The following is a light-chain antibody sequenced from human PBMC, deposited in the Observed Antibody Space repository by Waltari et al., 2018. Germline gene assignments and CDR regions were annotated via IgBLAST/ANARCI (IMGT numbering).Light chain of an antibody. CDR2: KAS. Sequence: DIQMTQSPSTLYASVGDRVTITCRASQSIGRWLAWYQQKPGKAPKLLIYKASSLESGVPSRFSGSGSGTEFTLTISSLQPDDFATYYCQQYNSYRTFGQGTKVEIK. J-gene: IGKJ1*01. CDR3: QQYNSYRT. CDR1: QSIGRW. V-gene: IGKV1-5*03.